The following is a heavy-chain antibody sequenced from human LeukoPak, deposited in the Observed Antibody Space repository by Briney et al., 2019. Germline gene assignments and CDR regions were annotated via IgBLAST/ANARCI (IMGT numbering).Heavy chain of an antibody. D-gene: IGHD6-13*01. CDR1: GFTSSSYA. CDR2: ISSNGGST. J-gene: IGHJ4*02. CDR3: ARSSWDKYYFDY. Sequence: GGSLRLSCAASGFTSSSYAMHWVRQAPGKGLEYVSGISSNGGSTYYAKSVKGRFTISRDNSKNTLYLQMGSLRDEDMAVYHCARSSWDKYYFDYWGQGTLVTVSS. V-gene: IGHV3-64*01.